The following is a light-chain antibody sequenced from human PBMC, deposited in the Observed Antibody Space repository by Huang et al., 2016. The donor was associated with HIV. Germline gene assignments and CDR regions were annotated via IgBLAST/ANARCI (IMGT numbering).Light chain of an antibody. Sequence: DIQMTQSPSSLSASVGDRVTITCQASQEIRNYLNWYQQKPGKAPKLLIYDASNLETGVPSRFSGSGSGTDFTFTISSLQPEDIATYYCQQYDNLPFTFGPGTKVDIK. CDR1: QEIRNY. V-gene: IGKV1-33*01. CDR2: DAS. CDR3: QQYDNLPFT. J-gene: IGKJ3*01.